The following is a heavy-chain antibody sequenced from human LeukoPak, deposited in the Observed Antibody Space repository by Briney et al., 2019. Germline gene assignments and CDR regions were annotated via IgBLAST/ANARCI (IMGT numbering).Heavy chain of an antibody. CDR2: IWYDGSNK. D-gene: IGHD3-16*01. J-gene: IGHJ4*02. V-gene: IGHV3-33*01. Sequence: GRSLRLSCAASGFTFSSYGMHWVRQAPGKGLEWVAVIWYDGSNKYYADSVKGRFTISRDNSKKTLYLQMNSLRAEDTAAYYCARDGRGGYGAPSYYFDYGGQGTLVTVSA. CDR1: GFTFSSYG. CDR3: ARDGRGGYGAPSYYFDY.